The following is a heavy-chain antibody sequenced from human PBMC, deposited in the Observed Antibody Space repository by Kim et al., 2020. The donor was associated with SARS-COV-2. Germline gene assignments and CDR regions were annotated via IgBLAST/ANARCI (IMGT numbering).Heavy chain of an antibody. J-gene: IGHJ4*02. D-gene: IGHD6-13*01. CDR1: GFTFSNDG. V-gene: IGHV3-15*01. CDR2: INSKTDGAEQ. Sequence: GGSLRLSCAASGFTFSNDGMSWVRQAPGRGPEWVARINSKTDGAEQEYAAHVRGGFTISRDDSKNTLHMQMNRLETEDTGVYYCTTIITAAVCGYWGQGTLVTVSS. CDR3: TTIITAAVCGY.